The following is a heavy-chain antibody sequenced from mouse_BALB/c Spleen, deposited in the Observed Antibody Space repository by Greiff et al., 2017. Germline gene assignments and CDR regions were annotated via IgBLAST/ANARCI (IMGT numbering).Heavy chain of an antibody. Sequence: EVKLQESGPELEKPGASVKISCKASGYSFTGYNMNWVKQSNGKSLEWIGNIDPYYGGTSYNQKFKGKATLTVDKSSSTAYMQLKSLTSEDSAVYYCARALDQFDGYSYYAMDYWGQGTSVTVSS. J-gene: IGHJ4*01. D-gene: IGHD2-3*01. CDR3: ARALDQFDGYSYYAMDY. CDR1: GYSFTGYN. CDR2: IDPYYGGT. V-gene: IGHV1-39*01.